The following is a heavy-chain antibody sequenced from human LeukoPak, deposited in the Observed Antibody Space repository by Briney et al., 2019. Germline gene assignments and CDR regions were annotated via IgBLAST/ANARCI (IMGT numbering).Heavy chain of an antibody. V-gene: IGHV4-61*02. Sequence: PSETLSLTCTVSGDSISNGRFYWRWIRQPAGKGLEWIGRMYTTGATNYNSSLESRVTISINTSKNQFSLRLTSVTAADTAVYFCARSCTNAVCYVDHWGQGTLVTVSS. CDR3: ARSCTNAVCYVDH. J-gene: IGHJ4*02. CDR1: GDSISNGRFY. D-gene: IGHD2-8*01. CDR2: MYTTGAT.